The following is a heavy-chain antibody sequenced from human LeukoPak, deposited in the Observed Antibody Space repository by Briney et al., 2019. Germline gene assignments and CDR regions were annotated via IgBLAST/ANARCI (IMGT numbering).Heavy chain of an antibody. J-gene: IGHJ6*03. CDR2: IYTSGST. D-gene: IGHD3-3*01. CDR3: ARERGGGGFGVVIKRSYYYMDV. V-gene: IGHV4-61*02. Sequence: SQTLSLTCTVSGGSISSGSYYWSWIRQPAGKGLEWIGRIYTSGSTNYNPSLKSRVTISYTSKNQFSLKLNSVTAADTAVYYCARERGGGGFGVVIKRSYYYMDVWGKGTTVTVSS. CDR1: GGSISSGSYY.